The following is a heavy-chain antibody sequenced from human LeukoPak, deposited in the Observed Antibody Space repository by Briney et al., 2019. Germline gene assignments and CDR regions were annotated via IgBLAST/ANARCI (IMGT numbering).Heavy chain of an antibody. CDR1: GGSISGYY. D-gene: IGHD3-10*01. CDR3: ARSDYGSGNYYWSLDY. J-gene: IGHJ4*02. CDR2: IHHSGSA. V-gene: IGHV4-34*01. Sequence: PSETLSLTCAVYGGSISGYYWSWIRQPPGKGLEWLAEIHHSGSANYNPSLKSRVTISIDTSKNQFSLKLSSVTAADTAVYYCARSDYGSGNYYWSLDYWGQGTLVTVSS.